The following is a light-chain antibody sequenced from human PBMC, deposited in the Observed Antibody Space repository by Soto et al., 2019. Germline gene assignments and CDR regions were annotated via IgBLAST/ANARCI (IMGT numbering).Light chain of an antibody. V-gene: IGKV3-15*01. CDR2: GAS. CDR3: QQRHMWPIT. CDR1: QSVSSD. Sequence: EIVMTQSPGTLSVSPGERATLSCRASQSVSSDLAWYQQKPGQAPRLLIYGASTRATGIPDRFSGSGSGTDFTLTISSLEPEDSAVYYCQQRHMWPITFGQGTRLEIK. J-gene: IGKJ5*01.